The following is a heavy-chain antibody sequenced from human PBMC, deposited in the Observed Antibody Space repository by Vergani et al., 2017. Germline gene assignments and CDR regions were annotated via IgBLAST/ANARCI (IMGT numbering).Heavy chain of an antibody. J-gene: IGHJ6*02. D-gene: IGHD3-3*01. CDR2: ISGSGGST. Sequence: EVQLLESGGGLVQPGGSLRLSCAASGFTFSSYAMSWVRQAPGKGLEWVSAISGSGGSTYYADSVKGRFTISRDNSKNTLYLQMNSLRAEDTAVYYCAKRDDSFWSGDYYYGMDVWGQGTTVTVSS. V-gene: IGHV3-23*01. CDR1: GFTFSSYA. CDR3: AKRDDSFWSGDYYYGMDV.